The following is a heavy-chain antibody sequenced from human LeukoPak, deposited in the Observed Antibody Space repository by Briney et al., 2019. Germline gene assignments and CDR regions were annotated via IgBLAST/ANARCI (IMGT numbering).Heavy chain of an antibody. CDR3: TTAGPYYDILTGYYFLDY. CDR1: GFTFSSYA. V-gene: IGHV3-15*01. J-gene: IGHJ4*02. D-gene: IGHD3-9*01. Sequence: GGSLRLSCAASGFTFSSYAMSWVRQAPGKGLEWVGRIKSKTDGGTTDYAAPVKGRFTISRDDSKNTLYLQMNSLKTEDTAVYYCTTAGPYYDILTGYYFLDYWGQGTLVTVSS. CDR2: IKSKTDGGTT.